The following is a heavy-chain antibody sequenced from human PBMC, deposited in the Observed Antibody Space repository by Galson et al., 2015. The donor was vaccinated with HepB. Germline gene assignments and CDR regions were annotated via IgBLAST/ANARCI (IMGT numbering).Heavy chain of an antibody. Sequence: SLRLSCAASDFTFSSYWMSWVRQAPGKGLEWVANIKQDGSEKYYVDSVKGRFTISRDNAKNSLYLQMNSLRAEDTAVYYCARIRWGYFQHWGQGTLVTVSS. D-gene: IGHD1-26*01. J-gene: IGHJ1*01. CDR2: IKQDGSEK. CDR3: ARIRWGYFQH. CDR1: DFTFSSYW. V-gene: IGHV3-7*03.